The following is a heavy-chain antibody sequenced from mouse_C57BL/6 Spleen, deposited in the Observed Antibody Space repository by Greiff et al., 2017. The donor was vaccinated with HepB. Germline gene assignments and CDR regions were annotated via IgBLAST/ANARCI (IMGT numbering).Heavy chain of an antibody. CDR1: GFTFSSYA. CDR3: TRDEDLPWFAY. V-gene: IGHV5-9-1*02. CDR2: ISSGGDYI. Sequence: EVKLVESGEGLVKPGGSLKLSCAASGFTFSSYAMSWVRQTPEKRLEWVAYISSGGDYIYYADTVKGRFTISRDNARNTLYLQMSSLKSEDTAMYYCTRDEDLPWFAYWGQGTLVTVSA. J-gene: IGHJ3*01.